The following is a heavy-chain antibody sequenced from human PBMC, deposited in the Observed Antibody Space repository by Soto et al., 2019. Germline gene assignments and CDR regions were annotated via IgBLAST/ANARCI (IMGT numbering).Heavy chain of an antibody. V-gene: IGHV4-30-4*01. J-gene: IGHJ5*02. CDR2: INYSGGT. CDR1: GDSINTHYY. D-gene: IGHD3-22*01. CDR3: GRDKAAKVYDSRNYYPRFDP. Sequence: LSLTCTVSGDSINTHYYSSCPRQSPGKGLEWIRHINYSGGTLQNRSLQSRLTMPVKASQNQFSPKLSPLATAGTAGYYCGRDKAAKVYDSRNYYPRFDPWGQGTLVTVSS.